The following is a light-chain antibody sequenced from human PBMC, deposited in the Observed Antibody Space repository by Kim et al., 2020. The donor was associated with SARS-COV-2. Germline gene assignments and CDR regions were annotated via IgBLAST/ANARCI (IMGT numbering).Light chain of an antibody. V-gene: IGLV3-1*01. CDR1: KLGNKY. J-gene: IGLJ2*01. CDR3: QAWDSSTVV. Sequence: SYELTQPPSVSVSPGQTASITCSGDKLGNKYACWYQQKPGQSPVLVIYQDVKRPSGIPERFSGSNSGNTATLTISGPQAVVEADYFCQAWDSSTVVFGGG. CDR2: QDV.